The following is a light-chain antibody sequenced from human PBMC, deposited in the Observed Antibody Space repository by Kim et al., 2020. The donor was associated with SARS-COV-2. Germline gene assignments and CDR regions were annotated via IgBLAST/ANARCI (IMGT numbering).Light chain of an antibody. V-gene: IGKV1-27*01. CDR2: GAS. J-gene: IGKJ1*01. CDR3: QKYNSVPWT. CDR1: QAISNY. Sequence: ASVGDRDTITCRASQAISNYVAWYQQKPGKVPKLLVYGASTLQSGVPSRFSGSGSGTDFSLTISSLQPEDVSTYYCQKYNSVPWTFCPGTKVDIK.